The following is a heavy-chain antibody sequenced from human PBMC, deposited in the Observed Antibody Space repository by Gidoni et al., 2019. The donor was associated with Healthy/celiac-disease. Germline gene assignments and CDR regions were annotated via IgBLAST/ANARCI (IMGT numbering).Heavy chain of an antibody. CDR2: IYPGDSYT. D-gene: IGHD5-18*01. J-gene: IGHJ4*02. V-gene: IGHV5-51*01. CDR1: GYSFTTYW. Sequence: EVQLVQSGAEVKKPGESLKISCKGSGYSFTTYWIGWVRQMPGKGLEWMGIIYPGDSYTRYSPSFQGQVTISADKSISTAYLQWSSLKASDTAMYYCARPRGATTAYSYIDYWGQGTLVTVSS. CDR3: ARPRGATTAYSYIDY.